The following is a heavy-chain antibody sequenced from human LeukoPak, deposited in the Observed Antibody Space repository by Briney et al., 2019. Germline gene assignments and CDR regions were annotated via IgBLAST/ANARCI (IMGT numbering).Heavy chain of an antibody. CDR3: ARRLATAGDY. V-gene: IGHV4-34*01. CDR2: INHSGST. J-gene: IGHJ4*02. D-gene: IGHD6-13*01. CDR1: GGSFGGYY. Sequence: PSETLSLTCAVYGGSFGGYYWSWIRQPPGKGLEWIGEINHSGSTNYNPSLKSRVTISVDTSKNQFSLKLSSVTAADTAVYYCARRLATAGDYWGQGTLVTVSS.